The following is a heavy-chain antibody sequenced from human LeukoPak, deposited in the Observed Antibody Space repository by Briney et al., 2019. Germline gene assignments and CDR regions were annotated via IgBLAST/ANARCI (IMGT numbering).Heavy chain of an antibody. V-gene: IGHV3-74*01. CDR3: ARALRYYYDSSGYSEMSY. CDR1: GFTFSSYW. D-gene: IGHD3-22*01. Sequence: GGSLRLSCAASGFTFSSYWMHWVRQAPGKGLVWVSRINSDGSSTSYADSVKGRFTISRDNAKNTLYLQMNSLRAEDTAVYYCARALRYYYDSSGYSEMSYWGQGTLATVSS. CDR2: INSDGSST. J-gene: IGHJ4*02.